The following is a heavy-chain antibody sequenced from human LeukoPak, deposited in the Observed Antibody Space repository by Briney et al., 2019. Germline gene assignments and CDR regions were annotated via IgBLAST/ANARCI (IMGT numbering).Heavy chain of an antibody. CDR2: ISAYNGNT. D-gene: IGHD2-2*01. CDR1: GYTFTSYG. CDR3: ARAGYCSSTSCYPYYYYYYGMDV. V-gene: IGHV1-18*04. Sequence: ASVKVSCKASGYTFTSYGISWVRQAPGRGLEWMGWISAYNGNTNYAQKLQGRVTMTTDTSTSTAYMELRSLRSDDTAVYYCARAGYCSSTSCYPYYYYYYGMDVWGKGTTVTVSS. J-gene: IGHJ6*04.